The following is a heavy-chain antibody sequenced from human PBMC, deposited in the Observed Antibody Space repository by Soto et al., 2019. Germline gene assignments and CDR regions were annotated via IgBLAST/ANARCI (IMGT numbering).Heavy chain of an antibody. CDR2: ISSSGSTI. CDR3: ASFNVDIVATVDY. D-gene: IGHD5-12*01. V-gene: IGHV3-11*01. Sequence: PGGSLRLSCAASGFTFSYYYMSWIRQSPGKGLEWVSYISSSGSTIYYADSVKGRFTISRDNAKNSLYLQMNSLRAEDTAVYYCASFNVDIVATVDYWGQGTLVTVSS. CDR1: GFTFSYYY. J-gene: IGHJ4*02.